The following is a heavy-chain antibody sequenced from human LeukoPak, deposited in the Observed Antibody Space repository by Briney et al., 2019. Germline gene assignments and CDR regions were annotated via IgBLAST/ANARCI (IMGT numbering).Heavy chain of an antibody. V-gene: IGHV4-4*07. CDR2: IYSSGDT. CDR3: ARQGCRDPSCSVAWFDP. D-gene: IGHD5-24*01. J-gene: IGHJ5*02. CDR1: GVSMSGNY. Sequence: SETLSLTSAVSGVSMSGNYWNWIRQPAGKGLEWVGRIYSSGDTTYNPSLKSRLTMSIDTSKNLFSLRLTSVTAADTAVYNCARQGCRDPSCSVAWFDPRGQGTLVIVSS.